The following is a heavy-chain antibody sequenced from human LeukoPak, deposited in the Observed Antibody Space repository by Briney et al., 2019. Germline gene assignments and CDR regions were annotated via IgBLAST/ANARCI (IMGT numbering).Heavy chain of an antibody. Sequence: SETLSLTCAVYGGSFSGYYWSWIRQPPGKGLEWIGEINHSGSTNYNPSLKSRVTISVDTSKNQFSLKLGSVTAADTAVYYCARGYYYVKNWGQGTLVTVSS. CDR1: GGSFSGYY. D-gene: IGHD3-10*02. CDR3: ARGYYYVKN. V-gene: IGHV4-34*01. CDR2: INHSGST. J-gene: IGHJ4*02.